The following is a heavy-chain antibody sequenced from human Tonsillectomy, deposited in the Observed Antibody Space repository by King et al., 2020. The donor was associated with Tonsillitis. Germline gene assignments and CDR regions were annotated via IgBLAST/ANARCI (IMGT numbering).Heavy chain of an antibody. CDR1: DFTFSAYS. CDR3: AGDNGNSDWFDP. Sequence: VQLVESGGGLVQPGVSLRLSCTASDFTFSAYSMNWVRQAPGRGLEWLSYINTDSTTIYYADSVKGRFTISRDNAKNSVYLQMNSLRPEDTAVYYCAGDNGNSDWFDPWGQGTLVTVSS. V-gene: IGHV3-48*01. J-gene: IGHJ5*02. D-gene: IGHD4-23*01. CDR2: INTDSTTI.